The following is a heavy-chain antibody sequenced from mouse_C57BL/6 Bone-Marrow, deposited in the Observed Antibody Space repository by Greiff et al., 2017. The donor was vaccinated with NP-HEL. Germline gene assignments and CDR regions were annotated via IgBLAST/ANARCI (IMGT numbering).Heavy chain of an antibody. CDR2: IDPSDSYT. J-gene: IGHJ1*03. CDR3: ARMELPITTVVAHWYFDV. CDR1: GYTFTSYW. V-gene: IGHV1-59*01. D-gene: IGHD1-1*01. Sequence: QVQLQQPGAELVRPGTSVKLSCKASGYTFTSYWMHWVKQRPGQGLEWIGVIDPSDSYTNYNQKFKGKATLTVDTSSSTAYMQLSSLISEDSAVYYCARMELPITTVVAHWYFDVWGTGTTVTVSS.